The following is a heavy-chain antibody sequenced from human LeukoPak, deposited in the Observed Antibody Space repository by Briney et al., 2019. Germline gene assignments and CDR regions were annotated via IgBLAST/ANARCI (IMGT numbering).Heavy chain of an antibody. J-gene: IGHJ3*02. CDR2: IYYSGGT. Sequence: PSETLSLTCTVSGGSISSSSYYWGWIRQPPGKGLEWIGSIYYSGGTYYNPSLKSRVTISVDTSKNQFSLKLSSVTAADTAVYYCARHGDGSPIPSTSTDAFDIWGQGTTVTVSS. CDR3: ARHGDGSPIPSTSTDAFDI. CDR1: GGSISSSSYY. D-gene: IGHD5-24*01. V-gene: IGHV4-39*01.